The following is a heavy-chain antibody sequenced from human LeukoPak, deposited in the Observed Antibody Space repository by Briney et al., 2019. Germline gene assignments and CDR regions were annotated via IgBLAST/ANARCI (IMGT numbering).Heavy chain of an antibody. CDR3: ARDGPTMVRGVISYYFDY. CDR1: GFTFSSYA. CDR2: ISYDGTNK. Sequence: GGSLRLSCVASGFTFSSYAMSWVRQAPGKGLEWVAVISYDGTNKYYADSVKGRVTISRDTSKNTLYLQMNSLRAEDTAVYYCARDGPTMVRGVISYYFDYWGQGTLVTVSS. J-gene: IGHJ4*02. D-gene: IGHD3-10*01. V-gene: IGHV3-30-3*01.